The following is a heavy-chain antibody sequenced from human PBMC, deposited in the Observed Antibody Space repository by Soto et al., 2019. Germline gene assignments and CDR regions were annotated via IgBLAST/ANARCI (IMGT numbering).Heavy chain of an antibody. Sequence: GGSLRLSCAGSGFIFGDAWLSWVRQAPGKGLEWVSSISSSSSYIYYADSVKGRFTISRDNAKNSLYLQMNSLRAEDTAVYYCARETTTFDIWGQGTMVTVSS. CDR3: ARETTTFDI. J-gene: IGHJ3*02. V-gene: IGHV3-21*01. D-gene: IGHD1-1*01. CDR2: ISSSSSYI. CDR1: GFIFGDAW.